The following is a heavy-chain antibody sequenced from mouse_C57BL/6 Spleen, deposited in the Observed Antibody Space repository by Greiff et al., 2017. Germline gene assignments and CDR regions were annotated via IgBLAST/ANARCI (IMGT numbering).Heavy chain of an antibody. D-gene: IGHD1-1*01. CDR1: GYTFTSYW. J-gene: IGHJ2*01. V-gene: IGHV1-53*01. CDR3: ARSVVITTVECRGFGY. Sequence: VQLQQPGTELVKPGASVKLSCKASGYTFTSYWMHWVKQRPGQGLEWIGNINPSNGGTNYNEKFKSKATLTVDKSSSTAYMQLSSLTSEDSAVYYCARSVVITTVECRGFGYWGQGTTLTVSS. CDR2: INPSNGGT.